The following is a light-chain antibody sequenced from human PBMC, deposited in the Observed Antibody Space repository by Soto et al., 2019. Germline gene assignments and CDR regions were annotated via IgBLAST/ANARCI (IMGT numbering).Light chain of an antibody. CDR1: SGSVSTSYY. CDR3: VLYMGSGIHVV. Sequence: QTVVTQEPSFSVSPGGTVTLTCGLSSGSVSTSYYPSWYQQTPGQAPRTLIYNTNTRSSGVPDRFSGSILGNKAALTITGAQADDESDYYCVLYMGSGIHVVFGGGTQLTVL. V-gene: IGLV8-61*01. CDR2: NTN. J-gene: IGLJ2*01.